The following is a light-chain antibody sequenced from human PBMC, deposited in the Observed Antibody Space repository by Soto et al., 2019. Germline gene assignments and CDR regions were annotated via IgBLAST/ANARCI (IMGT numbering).Light chain of an antibody. V-gene: IGKV3-15*01. CDR1: QSVSSN. CDR3: QQYNNWPLT. J-gene: IGKJ4*01. CDR2: GAS. Sequence: EIVMTQSPATLSVSPGERATLSCRASQSVSSNLPWYQQKPGQAPRLLIYGASTRATGIPARFSGSGTGTEFTLTISSLQSEDFAVYYCQQYNNWPLTFGGGTTVEIK.